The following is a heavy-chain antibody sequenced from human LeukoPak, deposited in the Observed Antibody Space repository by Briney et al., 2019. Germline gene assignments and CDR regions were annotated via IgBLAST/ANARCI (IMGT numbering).Heavy chain of an antibody. CDR3: ARDVLARGDAFDI. J-gene: IGHJ3*02. CDR2: IYYSGST. CDR1: GGSISSGGYY. Sequence: SETLSLTCTVSGGSISSGGYYWSWIRQHPGKGLEWIGYIYYSGSTYYNPSLKGRVTISVDTPKNQFSLKLSSVTAADTAVYYCARDVLARGDAFDIWGQGTMVTVSS. D-gene: IGHD4/OR15-4a*01. V-gene: IGHV4-31*03.